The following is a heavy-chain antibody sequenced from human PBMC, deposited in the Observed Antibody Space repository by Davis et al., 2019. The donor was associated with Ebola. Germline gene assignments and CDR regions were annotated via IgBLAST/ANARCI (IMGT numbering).Heavy chain of an antibody. CDR3: ARLCSSSCPNDY. V-gene: IGHV1-2*06. CDR2: MNPHSGGT. D-gene: IGHD6-13*01. CDR1: GYTFTGYH. J-gene: IGHJ4*02. Sequence: ASVKVSCKASGYTFTGYHMHWVRQAPGQGLEWMGRMNPHSGGTNYAQKFQGRVTMLTDTSISTAYMELNRLTYDDTAVYYCARLCSSSCPNDYWGQGTLVTVSS.